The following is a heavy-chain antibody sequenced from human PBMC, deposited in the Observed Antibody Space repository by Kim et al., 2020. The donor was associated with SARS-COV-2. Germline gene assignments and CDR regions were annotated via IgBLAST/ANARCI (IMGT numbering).Heavy chain of an antibody. J-gene: IGHJ4*02. CDR1: GFTFSSYS. CDR2: ISSSSSYI. D-gene: IGHD3-9*01. CDR3: ARDASYYDILTGYYAFDY. Sequence: GGSLRLSCAASGFTFSSYSMNWVRQAPGKGLEWVSSISSSSSYIYYADSVKGRFTISRDNAKNSLYLQMNSLRAEDTAVYYCARDASYYDILTGYYAFDYWGQGTLVTVSS. V-gene: IGHV3-21*01.